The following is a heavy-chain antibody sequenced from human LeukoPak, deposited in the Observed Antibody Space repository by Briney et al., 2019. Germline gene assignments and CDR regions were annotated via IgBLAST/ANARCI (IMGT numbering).Heavy chain of an antibody. D-gene: IGHD5-24*01. J-gene: IGHJ3*02. Sequence: GGSLRLSRAASGFTFSSYSMNWVRQAPGKGLEWVSSISSSSSYIYYADSVKGRFTISRDNAKNSLYLQMNSLRAEDTAVYYCARVRIEMATLDAFDIWGQGTMVTVSS. CDR3: ARVRIEMATLDAFDI. V-gene: IGHV3-21*01. CDR2: ISSSSSYI. CDR1: GFTFSSYS.